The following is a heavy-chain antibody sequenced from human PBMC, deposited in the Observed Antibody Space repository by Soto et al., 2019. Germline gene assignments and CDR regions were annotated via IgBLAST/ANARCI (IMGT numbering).Heavy chain of an antibody. D-gene: IGHD2-15*01. V-gene: IGHV4-31*03. CDR3: ARTYCIGGSCYSADWFAP. Sequence: SETLSLTCSVPGGSISSGGYYWSWIRQHPEKGLEWIGYISDSGSTYYNPSLESRLTISADTSKNQFSLRLSSVTAADTAIYYCARTYCIGGSCYSADWFAPWGQGTRVTVSS. CDR2: ISDSGST. CDR1: GGSISSGGYY. J-gene: IGHJ5*02.